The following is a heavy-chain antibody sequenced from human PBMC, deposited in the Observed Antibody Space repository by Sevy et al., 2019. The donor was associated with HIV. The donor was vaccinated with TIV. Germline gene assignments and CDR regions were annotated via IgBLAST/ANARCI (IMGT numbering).Heavy chain of an antibody. CDR2: ISAYNGNT. V-gene: IGHV1-18*01. D-gene: IGHD3-10*01. CDR1: GYTFTSYG. J-gene: IGHJ5*02. CDR3: ARDKTPDYYGSGSHHKWFDP. Sequence: ASVKVSCKASGYTFTSYGISWVRQAPGQGLEWMGWISAYNGNTNYAQKLQGRVTMTTDTSTSTAYMELRSLRSDDTAVYYCARDKTPDYYGSGSHHKWFDPWGQGTLVTVSS.